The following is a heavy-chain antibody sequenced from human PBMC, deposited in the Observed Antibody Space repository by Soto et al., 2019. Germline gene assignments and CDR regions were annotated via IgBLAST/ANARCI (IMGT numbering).Heavy chain of an antibody. Sequence: EVQLVESGGGLIQPGGSLRLSCAASGFTVSSNYMSWVRQAPGKGLEWVSVIYSGGSTYYADSVKGRFTISRDNSTNTLYLQMTSLRAEDTAVYYCARDRVESGYPEYFQHWGQGTLVTVSS. CDR2: IYSGGST. D-gene: IGHD3-22*01. J-gene: IGHJ1*01. CDR3: ARDRVESGYPEYFQH. CDR1: GFTVSSNY. V-gene: IGHV3-53*01.